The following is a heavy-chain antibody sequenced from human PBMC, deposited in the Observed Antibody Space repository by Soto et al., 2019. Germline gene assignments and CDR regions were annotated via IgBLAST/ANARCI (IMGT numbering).Heavy chain of an antibody. D-gene: IGHD2-2*01. V-gene: IGHV2-5*02. CDR1: WFSLSTSVVG. J-gene: IGHJ4*02. CDR3: AHRRVPAPFDS. Sequence: SGPTLVNPTQTLRLTCTFSWFSLSTSVVGVGWIRQAPGKALEWLSLIYWDDDKRYSPSMKSRLTITKDTSKNQVVLTMTNMDPVDTATSYCAHRRVPAPFDSWGQGTLVTVS. CDR2: IYWDDDK.